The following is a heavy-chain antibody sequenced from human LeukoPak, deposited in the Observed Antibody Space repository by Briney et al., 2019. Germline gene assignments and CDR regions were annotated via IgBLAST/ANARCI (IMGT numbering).Heavy chain of an antibody. CDR2: VTGRGDDS. V-gene: IGHV3-23*01. CDR3: AKSSGDWPSPVDY. Sequence: GGSLRLSCTASGFTFSRYTMSWVRQAPGRGMEWVLAVTGRGDDSAYEYSVKVRITVSRSNSRNTLYLQMNSLRVEDMSVYFCAKSSGDWPSPVDYWGQGALVTVSS. J-gene: IGHJ4*02. CDR1: GFTFSRYT. D-gene: IGHD2-21*02.